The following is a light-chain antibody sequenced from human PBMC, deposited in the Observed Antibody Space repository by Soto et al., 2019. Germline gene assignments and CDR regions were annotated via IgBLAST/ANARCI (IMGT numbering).Light chain of an antibody. Sequence: EIVLTQSPATLSLSPGERATLSCRASQSISSYLAWYQQKPGQAPRLLIYGASNRATGIPASFRDSGSGTDLTLTISSLEPEDFALYYCQERSNWPPAFGQGTRVDIK. CDR2: GAS. CDR1: QSISSY. V-gene: IGKV3-11*01. J-gene: IGKJ1*01. CDR3: QERSNWPPA.